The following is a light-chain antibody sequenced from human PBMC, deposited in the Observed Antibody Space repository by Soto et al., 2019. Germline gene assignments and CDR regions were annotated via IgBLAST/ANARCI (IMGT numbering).Light chain of an antibody. Sequence: QSALTQPASVSGSPGQSITISCTGTSSDVGGYSYVSWYQQHPGKAPKLMIYDVRNRASGASNRFSGSKSGNTASLTISGLQAEDEADYYCTSYTSSSTLYVFGTGTKLTVL. J-gene: IGLJ1*01. CDR3: TSYTSSSTLYV. V-gene: IGLV2-14*01. CDR2: DVR. CDR1: SSDVGGYSY.